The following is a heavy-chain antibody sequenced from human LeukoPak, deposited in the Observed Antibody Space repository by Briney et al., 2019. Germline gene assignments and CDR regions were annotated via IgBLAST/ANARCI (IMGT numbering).Heavy chain of an antibody. J-gene: IGHJ6*03. CDR1: GGTFSSYA. Sequence: SVKVSCKASGGTFSSYAISCVRQAPGQGLEWMGGIIPIFGTANYAQKFQGRVTITTDESTSTAYMELSSLRSEDTAVYYCARREMATTPYYYYYYYMDVWGKGTTVTVSS. D-gene: IGHD5-24*01. V-gene: IGHV1-69*05. CDR3: ARREMATTPYYYYYYYMDV. CDR2: IIPIFGTA.